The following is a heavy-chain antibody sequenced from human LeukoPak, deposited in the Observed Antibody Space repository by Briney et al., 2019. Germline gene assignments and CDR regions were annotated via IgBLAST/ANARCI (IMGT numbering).Heavy chain of an antibody. CDR3: ARGLYFDSSGYYLYYLDY. Sequence: TLSLTCTVSGGSISSYYWSWIRQPPGKALEWLARIDWDDDKSYSTSLKTRLTISKDTSKNQVVLTMTNMDPVDTATYYCARGLYFDSSGYYLYYLDYWGQGTLVTVSS. D-gene: IGHD3-22*01. CDR2: IDWDDDK. V-gene: IGHV2-70*11. J-gene: IGHJ4*02. CDR1: GGSISSYYW.